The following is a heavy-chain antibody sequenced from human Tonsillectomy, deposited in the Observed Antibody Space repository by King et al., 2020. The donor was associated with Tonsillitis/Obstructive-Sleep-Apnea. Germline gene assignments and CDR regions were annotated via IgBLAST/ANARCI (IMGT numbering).Heavy chain of an antibody. CDR1: GYTFTGYY. Sequence: VQLVESGAEVKKPGASVKVSCKASGYTFTGYYMHWVRQAPGQGLEWMGWINPNSGGTNYAQKFQGRVTMTRDTSISTAYMKLSRLRSDDTAMYYCASDRNKYSLGWDDAFDIWGQGTMVTVSS. CDR3: ASDRNKYSLGWDDAFDI. D-gene: IGHD6-19*01. V-gene: IGHV1-2*02. J-gene: IGHJ3*02. CDR2: INPNSGGT.